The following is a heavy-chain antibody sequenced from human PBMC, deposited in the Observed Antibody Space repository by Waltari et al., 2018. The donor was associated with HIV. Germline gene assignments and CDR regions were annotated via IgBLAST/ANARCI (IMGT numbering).Heavy chain of an antibody. V-gene: IGHV5-51*01. J-gene: IGHJ4*02. CDR2: IYPGDSDT. CDR1: GYSFTSYW. CDR3: ARGVVVITSPYYFDY. Sequence: EVQLVQSGAEVKKPGESLKISCKGSGYSFTSYWIGWVRQMPGKGLEWMGSIYPGDSDTRYSPSFQGQVTISADKSISTAYLQWSSLKASDTAMYYCARGVVVITSPYYFDYWGQGTLVTVSS. D-gene: IGHD3-22*01.